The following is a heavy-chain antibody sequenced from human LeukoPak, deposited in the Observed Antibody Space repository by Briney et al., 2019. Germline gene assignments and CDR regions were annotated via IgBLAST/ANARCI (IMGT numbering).Heavy chain of an antibody. CDR3: ARGYCSGGSCYLALGY. D-gene: IGHD2-15*01. V-gene: IGHV1-69*01. CDR1: GGTFSSYA. Sequence: GSSVKVSCKASGGTFSSYAISWVRQAPGQGLEWMGGIIPTFGTANYAQKFQGRVTITADESTSTAYMELSSLRSEDTAVYYCARGYCSGGSCYLALGYWGQGTLVTVSS. J-gene: IGHJ4*02. CDR2: IIPTFGTA.